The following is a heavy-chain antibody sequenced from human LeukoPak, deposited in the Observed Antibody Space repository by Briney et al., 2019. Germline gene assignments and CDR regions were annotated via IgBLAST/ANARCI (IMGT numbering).Heavy chain of an antibody. J-gene: IGHJ4*02. CDR2: FLYSGNT. D-gene: IGHD3-22*01. V-gene: IGHV4-59*01. Sequence: SETLSLTCIVSGDSISSSYWSWIRQPPGKGLEWIGYFLYSGNTNYNPFLKSRLSISVDTSKNQFFLKLTSVTAADTAMYYCARDGGYYGDHWGQGILVTVSS. CDR3: ARDGGYYGDH. CDR1: GDSISSSY.